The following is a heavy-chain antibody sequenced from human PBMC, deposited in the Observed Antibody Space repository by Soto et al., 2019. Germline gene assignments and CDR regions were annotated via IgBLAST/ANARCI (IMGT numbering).Heavy chain of an antibody. CDR2: IDSDGSST. V-gene: IGHV3-74*01. D-gene: IGHD6-6*01. J-gene: IGHJ6*02. CDR1: GFTFGSYW. CDR3: ARGRPYGMDV. Sequence: EVQLVESGGGLVQPGGSPRVSCAASGFTFGSYWMNWVRQAPGKGLVWVSRIDSDGSSTTYADSVKGRFTTSRDNAKNTLYLQMSSLRVEDTAVYYCARGRPYGMDVWGQGTTVTVSS.